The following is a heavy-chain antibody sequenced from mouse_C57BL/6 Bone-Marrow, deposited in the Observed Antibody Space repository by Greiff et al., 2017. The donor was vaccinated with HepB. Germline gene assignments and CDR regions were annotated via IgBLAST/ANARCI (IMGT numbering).Heavy chain of an antibody. D-gene: IGHD2-3*01. CDR1: GYTFTSYW. V-gene: IGHV1-69*01. CDR2: IDPSDSYT. Sequence: QVQLQQPGAELVMPGASVKLSCKASGYTFTSYWMHWVKQRPGQGLEWIGEIDPSDSYTNYNQKFKGKSTLTVDKSSSTAYMQLSSLTSEDSAVYYCARSWLLRFVFAYWGQGTLVTVSA. CDR3: ARSWLLRFVFAY. J-gene: IGHJ3*01.